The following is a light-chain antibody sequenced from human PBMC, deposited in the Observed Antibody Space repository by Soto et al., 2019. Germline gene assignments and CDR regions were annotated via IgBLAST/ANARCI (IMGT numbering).Light chain of an antibody. CDR1: SSDVGGYNY. CDR3: SSYTSSRGGV. Sequence: QSVLTQPASVSGSPGQSITISCTGTSSDVGGYNYVSWYQQHPGKAPKLMIYDVSNRPSGVSNRFSGSKSGNTASLTISGLQAEDEADYYCSSYTSSRGGVFGGGTKVTVL. CDR2: DVS. J-gene: IGLJ2*01. V-gene: IGLV2-14*01.